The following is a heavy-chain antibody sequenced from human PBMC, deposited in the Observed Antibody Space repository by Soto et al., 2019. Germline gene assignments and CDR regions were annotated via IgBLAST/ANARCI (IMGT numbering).Heavy chain of an antibody. J-gene: IGHJ4*02. Sequence: GGSLRLSCAASGFTFSSYAMHWVRQAPGKGLEWVAVISYDGSNKYYADSVEGRFTISRDNSKNTLYLQMNSLRAEDTAVYYCARERCRRDGYNFCHLEYYFDYWGQGTLVTVSS. CDR2: ISYDGSNK. CDR1: GFTFSSYA. CDR3: ARERCRRDGYNFCHLEYYFDY. V-gene: IGHV3-30-3*01. D-gene: IGHD3-3*01.